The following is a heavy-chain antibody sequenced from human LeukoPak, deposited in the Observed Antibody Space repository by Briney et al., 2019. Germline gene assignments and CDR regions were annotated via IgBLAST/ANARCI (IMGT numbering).Heavy chain of an antibody. CDR1: GFTLSSNW. J-gene: IGHJ4*02. CDR2: INGDGSST. V-gene: IGHV3-74*01. Sequence: PGGSLRLSCAASGFTLSSNWMHWVRQAPGKGLVWVSRINGDGSSTSYADSVKGRFTISRDNAKNTLYLQMNSLRAEDTAVYYCARDRRYSYGPDYWGQGTLVTVSS. CDR3: ARDRRYSYGPDY. D-gene: IGHD5-18*01.